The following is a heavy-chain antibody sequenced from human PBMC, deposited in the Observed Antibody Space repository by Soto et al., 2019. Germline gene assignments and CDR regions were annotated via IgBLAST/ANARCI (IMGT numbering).Heavy chain of an antibody. Sequence: EVQLLESGGGLVQPGGSLRLSCAASGFTFSSYAVSWVRQAPGKGLEWVSGISGSGTSTYYADSVKGRFTISRDNSKNTLYLQMNSRRAEDTAVYYCAKVPIFGVVSRSYGMDVWGQGTTVTVSS. CDR3: AKVPIFGVVSRSYGMDV. D-gene: IGHD3-3*02. CDR2: ISGSGTST. J-gene: IGHJ6*02. CDR1: GFTFSSYA. V-gene: IGHV3-23*01.